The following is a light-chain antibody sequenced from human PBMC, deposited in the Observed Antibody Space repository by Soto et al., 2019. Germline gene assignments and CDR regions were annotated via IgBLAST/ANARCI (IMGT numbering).Light chain of an antibody. CDR2: EVS. CDR3: SSFTNSNTLV. V-gene: IGLV2-14*01. CDR1: SSDVGGYKY. Sequence: QSALTQPASVSGSPGQSITISCTGTSSDVGGYKYVSWYQQNPGKAPKLMIYEVSNRPSGVSNRFSGSKSGNTASLTISGLQAEDEADYYCSSFTNSNTLVFGGGTKLTVL. J-gene: IGLJ2*01.